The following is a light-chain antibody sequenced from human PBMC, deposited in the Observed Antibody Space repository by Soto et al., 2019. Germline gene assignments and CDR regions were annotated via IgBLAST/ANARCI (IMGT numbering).Light chain of an antibody. CDR3: QQYGSSSWT. CDR1: QSVSSSY. J-gene: IGKJ1*01. Sequence: EIVLTQSPCTLSLSPGERATLSCRASQSVSSSYLAWYQQKPGQAPRLLIYGTSSRATAIPDRFSGSGSGTDFTLTISRLEPEDFAVYYCQQYGSSSWTFGQGTKV. CDR2: GTS. V-gene: IGKV3-20*01.